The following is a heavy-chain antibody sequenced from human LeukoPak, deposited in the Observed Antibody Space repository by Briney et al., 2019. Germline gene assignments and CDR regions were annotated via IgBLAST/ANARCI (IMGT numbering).Heavy chain of an antibody. D-gene: IGHD1-26*01. Sequence: GGSLRLSCAASGSTFSSYEMNWVRQAPGKGLEWVSYISSSGSTIYYADSVKGRFTISRDNAKNSLYLQMNSLRAEDTAVYYCARDRGSYYNYFDYWGQGTLVTVSS. CDR3: ARDRGSYYNYFDY. CDR2: ISSSGSTI. V-gene: IGHV3-48*03. J-gene: IGHJ4*02. CDR1: GSTFSSYE.